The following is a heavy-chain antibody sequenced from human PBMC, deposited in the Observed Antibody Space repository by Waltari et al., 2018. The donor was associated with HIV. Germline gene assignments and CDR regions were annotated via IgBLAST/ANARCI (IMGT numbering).Heavy chain of an antibody. D-gene: IGHD6-13*01. CDR1: GDNFINYA. J-gene: IGHJ5*02. CDR3: ARGEAAAGLNWFDP. CDR2: IFPMFGTA. V-gene: IGHV1-69*01. Sequence: QVQLVQSGAEVKKPGSSVKVSCKASGDNFINYAITWVRQAPGQGLEWMGGIFPMFGTANYAQKFQGRVTITADESTSTAYMELSSLRSEDTAVYYCARGEAAAGLNWFDPWGQGTLVTVSS.